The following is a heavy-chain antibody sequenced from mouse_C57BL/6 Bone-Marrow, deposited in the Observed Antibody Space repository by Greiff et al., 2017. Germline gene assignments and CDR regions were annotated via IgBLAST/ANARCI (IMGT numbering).Heavy chain of an antibody. J-gene: IGHJ1*03. D-gene: IGHD1-1*01. CDR2: INPNYGTT. CDR1: GYSFTDYN. CDR3: AKYGSSFWYFDV. Sequence: VQLKQSGPELVKPGASVKISCKASGYSFTDYNMNWVKQSNGKSLEWIGVINPNYGTTSYNQKFKGKATLTVDQSSSTAYMQLNSLTSEDSAVYYCAKYGSSFWYFDVWGTGTTVTVSS. V-gene: IGHV1-39*01.